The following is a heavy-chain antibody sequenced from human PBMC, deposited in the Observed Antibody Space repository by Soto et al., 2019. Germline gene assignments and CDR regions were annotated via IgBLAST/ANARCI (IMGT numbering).Heavy chain of an antibody. CDR1: GFTFSSYA. V-gene: IGHV3-30*04. D-gene: IGHD6-13*01. Sequence: GSLRLSCAASGFTFSSYAMHWVRQAPGKGLEWVAVISYDGSNKYYADSVKGRFTISRDNSKNTLYLQMNSLRAEDTAVYYCARGGSSSWYNWFDPWDQGTLVTVSS. J-gene: IGHJ5*02. CDR3: ARGGSSSWYNWFDP. CDR2: ISYDGSNK.